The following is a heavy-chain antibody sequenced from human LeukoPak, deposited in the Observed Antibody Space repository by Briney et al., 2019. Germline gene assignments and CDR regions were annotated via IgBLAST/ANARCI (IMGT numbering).Heavy chain of an antibody. J-gene: IGHJ4*02. CDR3: ARDLSYGSGEF. CDR2: IWSDGSKK. Sequence: GGSLRLSCAASGFTFTSYGMHWVRQGPGKGLEWVAAIWSDGSKKIYADSVRGRFTISRDDSKNTLYLQMNSLRVEDTAVYYCARDLSYGSGEFWGQGTLVTVSS. CDR1: GFTFTSYG. D-gene: IGHD3-10*01. V-gene: IGHV3-33*01.